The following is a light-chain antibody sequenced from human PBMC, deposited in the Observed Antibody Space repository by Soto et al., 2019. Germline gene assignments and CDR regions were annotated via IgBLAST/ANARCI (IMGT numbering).Light chain of an antibody. V-gene: IGKV3-20*01. J-gene: IGKJ2*01. CDR2: GAS. CDR1: RGVSSGY. Sequence: EIVLTQSPGTVSLSPGERATFSCRASRGVSSGYLAWFQQKPGQAPRLLIYGASSRAAGVPDRFRGSGSGTDFTLTISRLEPEDFAVYICQQYGGSPHTFGQGTKLEIK. CDR3: QQYGGSPHT.